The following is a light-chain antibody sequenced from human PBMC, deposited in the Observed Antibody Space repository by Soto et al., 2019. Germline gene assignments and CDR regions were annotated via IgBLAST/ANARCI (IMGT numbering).Light chain of an antibody. V-gene: IGKV3-15*01. CDR1: QSVSIY. CDR3: QQHNNWPRT. Sequence: DIVLTQSPATLSASPGDRVTITCRASQSVSIYLAWYQQKPGKAPKLLIYGASTLDTGIPARFSGSGSGTEFTLTISSLQPEDFAVYYCQQHNNWPRTFGGGTKVEIK. J-gene: IGKJ4*01. CDR2: GAS.